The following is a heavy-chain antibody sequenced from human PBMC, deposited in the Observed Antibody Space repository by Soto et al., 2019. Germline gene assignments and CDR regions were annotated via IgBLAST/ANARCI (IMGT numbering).Heavy chain of an antibody. Sequence: ASVKVSCKASGYTFTSYAMHWVRQAPGQRLEWMGWINAGNGNTKYSQKFQGRVTITRDTSASTAYMELSSLRSEDTAVYYCARDRGYDFWSGYGMGVWGQGTTVTVS. J-gene: IGHJ6*02. V-gene: IGHV1-3*01. D-gene: IGHD3-3*01. CDR3: ARDRGYDFWSGYGMGV. CDR2: INAGNGNT. CDR1: GYTFTSYA.